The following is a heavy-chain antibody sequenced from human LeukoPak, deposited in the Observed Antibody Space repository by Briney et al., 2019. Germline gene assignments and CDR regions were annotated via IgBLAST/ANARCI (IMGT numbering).Heavy chain of an antibody. J-gene: IGHJ4*02. Sequence: VASVKVSCKASRGTFSSYALSWVRQAPGQGLEWVGWISPYNGNTKYTQSLQGRFTMTTDTSTTTAYLEMTGLTSDDTAVYYCAREINGAFDYWGQGTVVTVSS. D-gene: IGHD3-10*01. CDR1: RGTFSSYA. V-gene: IGHV1-18*01. CDR3: AREINGAFDY. CDR2: ISPYNGNT.